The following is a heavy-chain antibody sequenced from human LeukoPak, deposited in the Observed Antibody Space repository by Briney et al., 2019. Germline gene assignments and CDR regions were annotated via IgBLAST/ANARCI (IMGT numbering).Heavy chain of an antibody. CDR1: GGTFSSYA. D-gene: IGHD3-3*01. V-gene: IGHV1-69*13. Sequence: SVKVSCKASGGTFSSYAISWVRQAPGQGLEWMGGIIPIFGTANCAQKFQGRVTITADESTSTAYMELSSLRSEDTAVYYCARGGKEWFYFDYWGQGTLVTVSS. CDR2: IIPIFGTA. CDR3: ARGGKEWFYFDY. J-gene: IGHJ4*02.